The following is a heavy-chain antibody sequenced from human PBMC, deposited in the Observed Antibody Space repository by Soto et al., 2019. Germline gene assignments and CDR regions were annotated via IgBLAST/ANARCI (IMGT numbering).Heavy chain of an antibody. CDR2: MYGGGDI. J-gene: IGHJ4*01. Sequence: PGGSLRLSCLVSGFTVNTNYMYWVRQAPGRGLEWVSTMYGGGDIHYADSVKGRFTISRDTSENTLYLRMDKLRVEDTAVYFCVSRIPSWVFDYWGQGTLVPVSS. CDR3: VSRIPSWVFDY. CDR1: GFTVNTNY. D-gene: IGHD3-16*01. V-gene: IGHV3-53*01.